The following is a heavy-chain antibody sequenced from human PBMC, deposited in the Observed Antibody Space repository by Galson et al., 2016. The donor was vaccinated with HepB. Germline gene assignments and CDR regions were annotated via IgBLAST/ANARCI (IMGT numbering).Heavy chain of an antibody. J-gene: IGHJ6*02. Sequence: SLRLSCAATGFSVSTSYMHWVRQAPGKGLEWVTIISYDGNSKFYADSVKGRFTISRDNSKNTLYLQMTSLRGDDTAVYYCARASDYPDGGGYYRAFYYYGMDVWGQGTTVTVSS. CDR2: ISYDGNSK. D-gene: IGHD3-22*01. CDR1: GFSVSTSY. CDR3: ARASDYPDGGGYYRAFYYYGMDV. V-gene: IGHV3-30*03.